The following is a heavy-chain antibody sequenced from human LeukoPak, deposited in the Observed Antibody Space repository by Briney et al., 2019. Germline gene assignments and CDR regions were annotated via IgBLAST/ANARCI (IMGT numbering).Heavy chain of an antibody. V-gene: IGHV4-59*12. J-gene: IGHJ6*03. Sequence: SETLSLTCTISGGSISSYYWSWIRQPPGKGLEWIGYVYYSGSTNYNPSLKSRVTISVGTSKNQFSLKLSSVTAADTAVYYCARGGGVSPHCYYYMDVWGKGTTVTVSS. D-gene: IGHD2-8*02. CDR1: GGSISSYY. CDR2: VYYSGST. CDR3: ARGGGVSPHCYYYMDV.